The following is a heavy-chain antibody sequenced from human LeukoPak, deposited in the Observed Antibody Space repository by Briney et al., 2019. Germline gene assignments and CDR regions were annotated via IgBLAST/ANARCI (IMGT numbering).Heavy chain of an antibody. Sequence: SVKVSCKASGGTFSSYAISWVRQAPGQGLEWMGGVIPIFGTANYAQKFQGRVTITADESTSTAYMELSSLRSEDTAVYYCAGYCSGDCGGYYYFDYWGQGTLVTVSS. CDR1: GGTFSSYA. J-gene: IGHJ4*02. V-gene: IGHV1-69*13. CDR3: AGYCSGDCGGYYYFDY. CDR2: VIPIFGTA. D-gene: IGHD2-15*01.